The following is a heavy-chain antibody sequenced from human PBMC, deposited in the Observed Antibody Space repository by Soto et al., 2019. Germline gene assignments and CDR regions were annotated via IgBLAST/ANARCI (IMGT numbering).Heavy chain of an antibody. CDR2: ITKSSRTI. J-gene: IGHJ6*02. CDR1: GFTFSTYS. Sequence: EVQLVESGGGLVQPGVSLRLSCAASGFTFSTYSMNWVRQAPGKGLEWISYITKSSRTIYYADSVKGRFTISRDNAKNSLYLQMNSLRGEDTAVYYCTRYHGYGYGMDVWGQGTTVTVSS. D-gene: IGHD2-2*01. CDR3: TRYHGYGYGMDV. V-gene: IGHV3-48*01.